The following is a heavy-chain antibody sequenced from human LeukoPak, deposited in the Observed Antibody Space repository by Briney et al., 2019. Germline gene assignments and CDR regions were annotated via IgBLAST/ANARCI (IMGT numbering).Heavy chain of an antibody. CDR3: ARVVTDAFDI. CDR1: GFIFSSYA. V-gene: IGHV3-23*01. D-gene: IGHD2-21*02. Sequence: PGGSLRLSCEASGFIFSSYAMSWVRQAPGKGLEWVSSASASGGYTYYADSVKGHFTTSRDISKSTLFLQMDSLRAEDTAVYYCARVVTDAFDIWGQGTTVTVSS. CDR2: ASASGGYT. J-gene: IGHJ3*02.